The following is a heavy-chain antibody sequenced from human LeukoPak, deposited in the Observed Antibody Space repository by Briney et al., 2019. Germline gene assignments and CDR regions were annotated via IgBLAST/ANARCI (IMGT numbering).Heavy chain of an antibody. Sequence: GRSLRLSCAASGFDFSSYVMHWVRQAPGKGLEWVSAISGSGGSTYYADSVKGRFTISRDDSKNTLYLQMNSLRAEDTAVYYCAKASITFGGVIVTPLDYWGQGTLVTVSS. CDR2: ISGSGGST. CDR1: GFDFSSYV. V-gene: IGHV3-23*01. D-gene: IGHD3-16*02. J-gene: IGHJ4*02. CDR3: AKASITFGGVIVTPLDY.